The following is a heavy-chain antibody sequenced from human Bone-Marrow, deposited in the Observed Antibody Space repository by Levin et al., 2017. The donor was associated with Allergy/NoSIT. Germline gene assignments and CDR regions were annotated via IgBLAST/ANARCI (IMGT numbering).Heavy chain of an antibody. CDR3: ASEYCSGGSCSQDLGSDV. J-gene: IGHJ6*02. CDR1: GFTFSSYA. V-gene: IGHV3-30-3*01. Sequence: GGSLRLSCAASGFTFSSYAMHWVRQAPGKGLEWVAVISYDGSNKYYADSVKGRFTISRDNSKNTLYLQMNSLRAEDTAVYYCASEYCSGGSCSQDLGSDVWGQGTTVTVS. CDR2: ISYDGSNK. D-gene: IGHD2-15*01.